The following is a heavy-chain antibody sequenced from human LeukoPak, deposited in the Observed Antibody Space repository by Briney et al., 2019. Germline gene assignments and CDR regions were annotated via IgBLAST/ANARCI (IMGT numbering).Heavy chain of an antibody. Sequence: PGGSLRLSCAASGFTFSTYAMHWVRQAPGKGLEWAALISYDGSNKYYADSVKGRFTISRDNSKNTLYLQMNSLRAEDTAVYYCAKDAPLWFGELLQPVLGDYWGQGTLVTVSS. CDR3: AKDAPLWFGELLQPVLGDY. J-gene: IGHJ4*02. V-gene: IGHV3-30*04. CDR1: GFTFSTYA. CDR2: ISYDGSNK. D-gene: IGHD3-10*01.